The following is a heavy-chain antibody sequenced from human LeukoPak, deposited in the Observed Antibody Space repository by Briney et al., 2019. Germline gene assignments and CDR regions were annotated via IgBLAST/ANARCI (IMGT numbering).Heavy chain of an antibody. D-gene: IGHD2/OR15-2a*01. CDR2: ISDNGRYT. J-gene: IGHJ4*02. CDR3: AKVGVNGKYWYDF. Sequence: GGSLRLSCAASGFTFSTYAMSWVRQAPGKGLEWGSTISDNGRYTFYTDSVKGRFTVSRDNSTSTLYLQMNSLRAEDTALYYCAKVGVNGKYWYDFWGQGTLVTVSS. V-gene: IGHV3-23*01. CDR1: GFTFSTYA.